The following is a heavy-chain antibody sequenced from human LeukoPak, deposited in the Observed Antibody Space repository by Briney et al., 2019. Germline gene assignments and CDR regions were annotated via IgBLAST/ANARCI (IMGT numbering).Heavy chain of an antibody. D-gene: IGHD3-22*01. CDR3: ASYSYYYDSSGYFDY. CDR1: GGSISSHY. Sequence: SETLSLTCTVSGGSISSHYWSWIRQPPGKGLEWIGYIYYSGSTNYNPSLKSRVTISVDTSKNQFSLKLSSVTAADTAVYYCASYSYYYDSSGYFDYWGQGTLVTVSS. CDR2: IYYSGST. J-gene: IGHJ4*02. V-gene: IGHV4-59*11.